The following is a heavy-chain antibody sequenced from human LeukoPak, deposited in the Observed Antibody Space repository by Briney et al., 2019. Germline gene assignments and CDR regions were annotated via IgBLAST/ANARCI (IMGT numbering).Heavy chain of an antibody. D-gene: IGHD2-8*01. CDR3: ARSVVTNVDY. J-gene: IGHJ4*02. CDR1: GYTFSNFW. Sequence: GESLKISCQGFGYTFSNFWIGWVRQMPGKGLEWMGIFYAGDSDTRYSPSFQGQVTISVDKSISTAYLQWSSLKASDTAMYYCARSVVTNVDYWGQGTLVTVSS. V-gene: IGHV5-51*01. CDR2: FYAGDSDT.